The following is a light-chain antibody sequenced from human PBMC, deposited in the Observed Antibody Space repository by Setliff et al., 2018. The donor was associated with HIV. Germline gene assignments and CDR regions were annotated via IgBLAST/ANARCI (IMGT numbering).Light chain of an antibody. Sequence: SSALTQPPSVSVAPGKTARITCGGNNIGSKSVHWYQQKPGQAPVLVIYYDTDRPSGIPERFSGSNSGNTATLTISRVEAGDEADYYCQVWDSSSDHLYVFGTGTKVTV. J-gene: IGLJ1*01. CDR2: YDT. CDR3: QVWDSSSDHLYV. V-gene: IGLV3-21*04. CDR1: NIGSKS.